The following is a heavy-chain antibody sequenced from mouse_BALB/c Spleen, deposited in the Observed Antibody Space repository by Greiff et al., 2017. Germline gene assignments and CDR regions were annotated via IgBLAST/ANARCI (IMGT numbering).Heavy chain of an antibody. Sequence: QVQLQQPGAELVRPGASVTLSCKASGYTFTSYWMNWVKQRPGQGLEWIGRIDPYGSETHYTQKFNDKTILTVDKSSSTAYMHHSSLTSKESALYYSARSEGNYGNYLGAMDYWGQGTSVTVAS. CDR3: ARSEGNYGNYLGAMDY. D-gene: IGHD2-1*01. CDR1: GYTFTSYW. V-gene: IGHV1-61*01. CDR2: IDPYGSET. J-gene: IGHJ4*01.